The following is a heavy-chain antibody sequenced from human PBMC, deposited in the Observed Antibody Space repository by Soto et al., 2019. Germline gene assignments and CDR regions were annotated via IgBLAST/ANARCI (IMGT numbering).Heavy chain of an antibody. CDR2: TYYRSIWQT. J-gene: IGHJ5*02. D-gene: IGHD6-6*01. CDR3: ARLVGNSWLDH. CDR1: GDSVSSNDAV. V-gene: IGHV6-1*01. Sequence: QVQLQQSGPGLVKPSQTLSLTCAISGDSVSSNDAVWNWIRQSPSRGLEWLGRTYYRSIWQTEYAVSVKGRMTINPEASTNQFSLQLNSVTPEDPAMYYFARLVGNSWLDHWGQGTLVTVSA.